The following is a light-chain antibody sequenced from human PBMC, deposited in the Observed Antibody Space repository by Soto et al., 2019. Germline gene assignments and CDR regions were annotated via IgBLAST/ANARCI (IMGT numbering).Light chain of an antibody. V-gene: IGLV2-8*01. CDR1: SSDVGGYNY. J-gene: IGLJ1*01. CDR2: EVS. Sequence: QSVLTQPPSASGSPGQSVTISCTGTSSDVGGYNYVSWFQQRPGKAPKVIIYEVSKRPSGVPDRFSGSKSGNTASLTVSGLQAEDEADYYCSSYAGTNDFFGFGTGTKVTVL. CDR3: SSYAGTNDFFG.